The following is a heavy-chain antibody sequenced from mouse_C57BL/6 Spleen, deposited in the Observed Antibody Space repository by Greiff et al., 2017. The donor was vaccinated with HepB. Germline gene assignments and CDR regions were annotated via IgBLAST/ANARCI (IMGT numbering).Heavy chain of an antibody. CDR3: ARGSNYPYYYAMDY. J-gene: IGHJ4*01. V-gene: IGHV5-4*01. CDR2: ISDGGSYT. Sequence: DVQLVESGGGLVKPGGSLKLSCAASGFTFSSYAMSWVRQTPEKRLEWVATISDGGSYTYYPDNVKGRFTISRDNAKNNLYLQMSHLKSEDTAMYYCARGSNYPYYYAMDYWGQGTSVTVSS. CDR1: GFTFSSYA. D-gene: IGHD2-5*01.